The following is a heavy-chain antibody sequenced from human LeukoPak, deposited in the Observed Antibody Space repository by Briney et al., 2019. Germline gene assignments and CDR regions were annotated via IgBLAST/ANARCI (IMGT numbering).Heavy chain of an antibody. Sequence: GGSLRLSCAASGXTFSSYEMNWVRQAPGKGLEWVSYISSSGNTISYADSVKGRFTISRDNAKNSLYLQMNSLRAEDTAVYYCARAPGYSYGYSLDYWGQGTLVTVSS. V-gene: IGHV3-48*03. CDR1: GXTFSSYE. J-gene: IGHJ4*02. CDR2: ISSSGNTI. CDR3: ARAPGYSYGYSLDY. D-gene: IGHD5-18*01.